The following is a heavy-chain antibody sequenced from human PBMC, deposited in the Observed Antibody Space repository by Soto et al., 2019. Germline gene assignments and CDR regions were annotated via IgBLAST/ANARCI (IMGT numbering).Heavy chain of an antibody. J-gene: IGHJ6*02. CDR2: IYYSGST. Sequence: SETLSLTCTVSGGSISSGGYYWSWIRQHPGKGLEWIGYIYYSGSTYYNPSLKSRVTISVDTSKNQFSLKLSSVTAADTAVYYCARESRQARYYYYYGMDVWDQGTTVTVSS. CDR1: GGSISSGGYY. CDR3: ARESRQARYYYYYGMDV. V-gene: IGHV4-31*03.